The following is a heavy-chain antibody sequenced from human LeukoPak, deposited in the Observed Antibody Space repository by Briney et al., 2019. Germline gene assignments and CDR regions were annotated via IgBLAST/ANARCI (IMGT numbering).Heavy chain of an antibody. CDR3: ASSFYDFWSGSGDY. Sequence: SVKVSCKASGGTFSSYAISWVRQAPGQGLEWMGGIIPIFGTANYAQKFQGRVTITTDESTSTAYMELSSLRSGDTAVYYCASSFYDFWSGSGDYWGQGTLVTVSS. CDR2: IIPIFGTA. V-gene: IGHV1-69*05. CDR1: GGTFSSYA. J-gene: IGHJ4*02. D-gene: IGHD3-3*01.